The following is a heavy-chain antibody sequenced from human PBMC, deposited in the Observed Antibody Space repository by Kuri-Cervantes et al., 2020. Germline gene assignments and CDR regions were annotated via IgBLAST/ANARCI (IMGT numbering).Heavy chain of an antibody. CDR3: AREQTTGYFDY. CDR1: GYTFTSYA. J-gene: IGHJ4*02. Sequence: ASVKVSCKASGYTFTSYAMHWVRQAPGQRLEWMGWSNAGNGNTKYSQEFQGRVTITRDTSASTAYMELRSLRSDDTAVYYCAREQTTGYFDYWGQGTLVTVSS. CDR2: SNAGNGNT. D-gene: IGHD4-11*01. V-gene: IGHV1-3*02.